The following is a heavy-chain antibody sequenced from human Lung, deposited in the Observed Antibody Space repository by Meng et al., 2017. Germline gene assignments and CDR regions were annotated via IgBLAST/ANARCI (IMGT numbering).Heavy chain of an antibody. CDR3: ARDEDISAAGKLFGDY. V-gene: IGHV1-2*06. CDR2: INPKSGDT. D-gene: IGHD6-13*01. CDR1: GYTCPDYW. J-gene: IGHJ4*02. Sequence: QVQLVQSGADVKKPGDSVKVSCKASGYTCPDYWLHWVRRAPGQGLEWMGRINPKSGDTHYAQRFQGRVTMTGDTSISTAYMELSGLRSDDTAMYYCARDEDISAAGKLFGDYWGQGTLVTVSS.